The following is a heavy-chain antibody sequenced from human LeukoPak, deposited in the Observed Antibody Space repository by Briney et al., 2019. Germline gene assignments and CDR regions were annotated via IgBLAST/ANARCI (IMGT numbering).Heavy chain of an antibody. CDR3: ARDRSHPDDDILTGKWFDP. V-gene: IGHV1-69*13. CDR1: GGTFSSYA. Sequence: SVKVSCKASGGTFSSYAISWVRQAPGQGLEWMGGIIPIFGTANYAQKFQGRVTITADESTSTAYMELSSLRSEDTAVYYCARDRSHPDDDILTGKWFDPWGQGTLVTVSS. D-gene: IGHD3-9*01. J-gene: IGHJ5*02. CDR2: IIPIFGTA.